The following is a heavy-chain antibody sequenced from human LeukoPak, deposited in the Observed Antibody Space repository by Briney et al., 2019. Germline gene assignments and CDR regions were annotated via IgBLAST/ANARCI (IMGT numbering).Heavy chain of an antibody. D-gene: IGHD1-26*01. Sequence: GGSLTLSCAASGIAVIGNYMSWVRQPPGKGLEWVSFISINTDTFYADSVRGRFTIPRDSSKNTLFLQMNSLRDEDSAVYYCAIAQSWDELFDSWGQGTLVTVSS. CDR1: GIAVIGNY. CDR3: AIAQSWDELFDS. V-gene: IGHV3-53*01. J-gene: IGHJ4*02. CDR2: ISINTDT.